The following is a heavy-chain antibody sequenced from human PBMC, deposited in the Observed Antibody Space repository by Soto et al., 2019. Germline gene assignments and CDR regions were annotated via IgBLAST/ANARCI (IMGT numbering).Heavy chain of an antibody. CDR1: GVTFSSYG. CDR3: AKGYYDSSGSYGMDV. D-gene: IGHD3-22*01. CDR2: ISYDGSNK. Sequence: LRLSCAASGVTFSSYGMHWVRQAPGKGLEWVAVISYDGSNKYQADSVKGRFTISRDNSKNTLYLQMNSLRAEDTAVYYCAKGYYDSSGSYGMDVWGQGTTVTVSS. V-gene: IGHV3-30*18. J-gene: IGHJ6*02.